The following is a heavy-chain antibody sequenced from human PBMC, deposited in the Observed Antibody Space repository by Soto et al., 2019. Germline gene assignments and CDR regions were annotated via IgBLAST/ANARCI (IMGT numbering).Heavy chain of an antibody. CDR1: GFSLTTSGVG. Sequence: QITLKESGPTLVKPTQTLTLTCSFSGFSLTTSGVGVGWVRQSPEKTLEWLALIFWDDDKRYSPSLRSRLTIAKDTSKNQVVLTLTNVEPVDTATYYCARSLTATGGHFDSWGQGALVTVSS. CDR3: ARSLTATGGHFDS. CDR2: IFWDDDK. V-gene: IGHV2-5*02. D-gene: IGHD2-8*02. J-gene: IGHJ4*02.